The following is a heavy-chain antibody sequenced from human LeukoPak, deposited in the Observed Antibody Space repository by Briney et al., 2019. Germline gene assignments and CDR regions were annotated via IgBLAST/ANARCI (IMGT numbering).Heavy chain of an antibody. Sequence: SETLSLTCTVSGGSISSSSYYWGWIRQPPGKGLEWIGSIYHSGSTYYNPSLKSRVTISVDTSKNQFSLKLSSVTAADTAVYYCARGYRQRWLQGSLDYWGQGTLVTVSS. J-gene: IGHJ4*02. V-gene: IGHV4-39*07. D-gene: IGHD5-24*01. CDR3: ARGYRQRWLQGSLDY. CDR2: IYHSGST. CDR1: GGSISSSSYY.